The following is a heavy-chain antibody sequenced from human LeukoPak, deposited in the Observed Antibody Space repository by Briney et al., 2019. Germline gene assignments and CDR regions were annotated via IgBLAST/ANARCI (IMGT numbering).Heavy chain of an antibody. D-gene: IGHD4-17*01. CDR3: ARRAGEYSHPYDY. J-gene: IGHJ4*02. Sequence: GGSLRLSCTVSGFTVSSNSMSWVRQAPRKGLEWVSFIYSDGNTHYSDSVKGRFTISRDNSKNTLYLQMNSLRADDTAVYYCARRAGEYSHPYDYWGQGTLVTVSS. CDR1: GFTVSSNS. CDR2: IYSDGNT. V-gene: IGHV3-53*01.